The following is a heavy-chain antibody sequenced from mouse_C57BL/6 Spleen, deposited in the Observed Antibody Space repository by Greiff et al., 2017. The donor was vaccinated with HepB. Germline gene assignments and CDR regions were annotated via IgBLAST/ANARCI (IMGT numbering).Heavy chain of an antibody. CDR3: ARGTAQATNAMDY. Sequence: EVQLQQSGPGMVKPSQSLSLTCTVTGYSITSGYDWHWIRHIPGNILEWMGYISYSGSTNYNPSLKSRISLTHDTSKNHFFLKLNSVTTEDTATYYCARGTAQATNAMDYWDQGTSVTVSS. J-gene: IGHJ4*01. CDR2: ISYSGST. CDR1: GYSITSGYD. V-gene: IGHV3-1*01. D-gene: IGHD3-2*02.